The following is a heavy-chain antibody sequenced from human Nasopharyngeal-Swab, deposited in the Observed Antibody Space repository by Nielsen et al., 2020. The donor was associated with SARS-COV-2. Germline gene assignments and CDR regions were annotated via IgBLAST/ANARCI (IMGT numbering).Heavy chain of an antibody. Sequence: SETLSLTCAVSGGSISSGGYSWSWIRQPPGKGLEWIGYINHSGSTNYNPSLKSRVTISVDTSKNQFSLKLSSVTAADTAVYYCARGKEGVVPAALGMVFYYYYYMDVWGKGTTVTVSS. V-gene: IGHV4-30-2*01. CDR2: INHSGST. CDR1: GGSISSGGYS. CDR3: ARGKEGVVPAALGMVFYYYYYMDV. J-gene: IGHJ6*03. D-gene: IGHD2-2*01.